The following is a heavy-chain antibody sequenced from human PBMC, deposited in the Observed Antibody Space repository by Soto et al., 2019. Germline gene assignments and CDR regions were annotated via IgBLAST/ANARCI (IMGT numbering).Heavy chain of an antibody. CDR1: GGSISSYY. J-gene: IGHJ6*02. CDR2: IYYSGST. D-gene: IGHD3-22*01. Sequence: QVQLQESGPGLVKPSETLSLTCTVSGGSISSYYWSWIRQPPGKGLEWIGYIYYSGSTNYNPSLKRRVTISVDTSKNQFSLKLSSVTAADTAVYYCATSYYYDSSGQTDYYYGMDVWGQGTTVTVSS. V-gene: IGHV4-59*01. CDR3: ATSYYYDSSGQTDYYYGMDV.